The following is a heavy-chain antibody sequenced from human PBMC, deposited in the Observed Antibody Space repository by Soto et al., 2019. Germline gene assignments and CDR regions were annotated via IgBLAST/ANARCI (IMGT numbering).Heavy chain of an antibody. CDR3: ARDLYSSSWYVRAFDM. CDR1: GYTFTSYY. V-gene: IGHV1-46*03. J-gene: IGHJ3*02. D-gene: IGHD6-13*01. CDR2: INPSGGST. Sequence: ASVKVSCKASGYTFTSYYMHWVRQAPGQGLEWMGIINPSGGSTSDAQKFQGRVTMTRDMSTSTVYMELSSLRSEDTAVYYCARDLYSSSWYVRAFDMWGQGTMVTVSS.